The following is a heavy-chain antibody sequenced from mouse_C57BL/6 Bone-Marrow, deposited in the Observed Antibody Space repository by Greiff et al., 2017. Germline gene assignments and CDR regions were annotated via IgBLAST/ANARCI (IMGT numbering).Heavy chain of an antibody. V-gene: IGHV1-81*01. CDR3: ARGDYDWFAY. J-gene: IGHJ3*01. Sequence: VQLQQSGAELARPGASVKLSCKASGYTFTSYGISWVKQRTGQGLEWIGEIYPRSGNTYYNEKFKGKATLTADNSSSTAYMELRSLTSEDSAVYFCARGDYDWFAYWGQGTLVTVSA. D-gene: IGHD2-4*01. CDR1: GYTFTSYG. CDR2: IYPRSGNT.